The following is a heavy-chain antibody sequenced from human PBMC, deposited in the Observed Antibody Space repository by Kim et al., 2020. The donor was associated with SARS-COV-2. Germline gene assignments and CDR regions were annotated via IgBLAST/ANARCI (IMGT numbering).Heavy chain of an antibody. J-gene: IGHJ4*02. CDR3: AKGIRGSSSAVIFDY. CDR1: GFTFDDYA. D-gene: IGHD6-6*01. CDR2: ISGDGGST. Sequence: GGSLRLSCAASGFTFDDYAMHWVRQAPGKGLEWVSLISGDGGSTYYADSVKGRFTISRDNSKNSLYLQMNSLRTEDTALYYCAKGIRGSSSAVIFDYWGQGTLVTVSS. V-gene: IGHV3-43*02.